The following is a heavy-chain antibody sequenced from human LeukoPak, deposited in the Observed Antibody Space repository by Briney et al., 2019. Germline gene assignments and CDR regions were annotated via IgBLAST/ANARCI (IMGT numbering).Heavy chain of an antibody. V-gene: IGHV1-18*01. CDR1: GYTFTSYG. D-gene: IGHD1-26*01. J-gene: IGHJ5*02. CDR3: ARDGGGSYSQGFDP. Sequence: ASVKVSCMASGYTFTSYGISWVRQAPGQGLEWMGWISVYNGNTNYAQKLQCRVTMTTDTSTSTAYMELRSLRSDDTAVYYCARDGGGSYSQGFDPWGQGTLVTVSS. CDR2: ISVYNGNT.